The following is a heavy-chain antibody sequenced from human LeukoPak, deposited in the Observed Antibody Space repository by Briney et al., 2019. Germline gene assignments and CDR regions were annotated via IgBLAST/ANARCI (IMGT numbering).Heavy chain of an antibody. CDR3: ARDRTYDYYDSSGSMNYGMDV. J-gene: IGHJ6*02. V-gene: IGHV3-53*05. D-gene: IGHD3-22*01. Sequence: GGSLRLSCAAFGFTDSSNYMSWVRQAPGKGLEWVSVIYSGGSTYYADSVKGRFTISRDNSKNTLYLQMNSLRAEDTAVYYCARDRTYDYYDSSGSMNYGMDVWGQGTTVTVSS. CDR1: GFTDSSNY. CDR2: IYSGGST.